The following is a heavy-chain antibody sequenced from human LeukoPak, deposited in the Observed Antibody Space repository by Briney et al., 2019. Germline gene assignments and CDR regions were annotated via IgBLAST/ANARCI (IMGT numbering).Heavy chain of an antibody. D-gene: IGHD1-20*01. CDR3: ARANWNDAFDI. J-gene: IGHJ3*02. CDR1: GLTFSSYA. Sequence: PGGSLRLSCAASGLTFSSYAMHWVRQAPGKGLKWVAVISYDGSNKYYADSVKGRFTISRDNSKNTLYLQMNSLRAEDTAVYYCARANWNDAFDIWGQGTMVTVSS. V-gene: IGHV3-30*04. CDR2: ISYDGSNK.